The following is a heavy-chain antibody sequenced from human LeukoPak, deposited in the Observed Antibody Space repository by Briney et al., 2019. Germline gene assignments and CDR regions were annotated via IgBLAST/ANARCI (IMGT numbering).Heavy chain of an antibody. J-gene: IGHJ3*02. CDR2: ISWNSGSI. CDR1: GFTFDDYA. V-gene: IGHV3-9*01. Sequence: GRSLRLSCTASGFTFDDYAMHWVRQAPGKGLEWVSGISWNSGSIGYADSVKGRFTISRDNAKNSPYLQMNSLRAEDTALYYCAKGATIVGATRGAFDIWGQGTMVTVSS. D-gene: IGHD1-26*01. CDR3: AKGATIVGATRGAFDI.